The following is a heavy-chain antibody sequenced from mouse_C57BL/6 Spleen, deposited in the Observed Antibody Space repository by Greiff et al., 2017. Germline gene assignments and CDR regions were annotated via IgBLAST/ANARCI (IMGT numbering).Heavy chain of an antibody. CDR2: IDPETGGT. Sequence: VQLQESGAELVRPGASVTLSCKASGYTFTDYEMHWVKQTPVHGLEWIGAIDPETGGTAYNQKFKGKAILTADKSSSTAYMELRSLTSEDSAVDYCTRDYGSSYPYYYAMDYWGQGTSVTVSS. J-gene: IGHJ4*01. CDR3: TRDYGSSYPYYYAMDY. CDR1: GYTFTDYE. V-gene: IGHV1-15*01. D-gene: IGHD1-1*01.